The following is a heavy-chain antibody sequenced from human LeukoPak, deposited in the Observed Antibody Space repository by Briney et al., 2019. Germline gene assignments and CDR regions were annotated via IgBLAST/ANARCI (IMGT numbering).Heavy chain of an antibody. CDR3: ARNHGGWFDS. J-gene: IGHJ5*01. CDR2: ISYSGTT. V-gene: IGHV4-59*01. CDR1: GGSISNFY. D-gene: IGHD4-23*01. Sequence: SETLSLTCTVSGGSISNFYWTWLRQSPGKGLEWIGYISYSGTTKYSPSLKSRVTISLDTSKNQFSLKLNSVTAADTAVYYCARNHGGWFDSWGQGTLVTVSS.